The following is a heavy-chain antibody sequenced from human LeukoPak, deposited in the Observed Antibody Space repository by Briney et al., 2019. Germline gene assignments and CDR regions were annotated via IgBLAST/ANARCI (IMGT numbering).Heavy chain of an antibody. D-gene: IGHD2-2*01. CDR1: GYTFTSYD. Sequence: ASVKVSCKASGYTFTSYDINWVRQATGQGLEWMGWMNPNSGNTGYAQKFQGRVTITRNTSISTAYMELSSLRSEDTAVYYCARRARSKRYCSSTSCLNNWFDPWGQGTLVTVSS. J-gene: IGHJ5*02. CDR3: ARRARSKRYCSSTSCLNNWFDP. V-gene: IGHV1-8*03. CDR2: MNPNSGNT.